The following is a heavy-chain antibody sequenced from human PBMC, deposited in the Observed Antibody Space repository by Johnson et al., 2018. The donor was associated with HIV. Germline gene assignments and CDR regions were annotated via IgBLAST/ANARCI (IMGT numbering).Heavy chain of an antibody. CDR3: AKCPSVGTCDAFDI. CDR1: GFTFSSYD. CDR2: IGPAADT. Sequence: EKLVESGGGLVQPGGSLRLSCAASGFTFSSYDIHWVRQATGKGLESVSPIGPAADTYYPGPVKGRFTVSRDNFKRTLYVQMNSLRAGDTAVYYCAKCPSVGTCDAFDIWGQGTMVTVPS. V-gene: IGHV3-13*01. J-gene: IGHJ3*02. D-gene: IGHD2-2*01.